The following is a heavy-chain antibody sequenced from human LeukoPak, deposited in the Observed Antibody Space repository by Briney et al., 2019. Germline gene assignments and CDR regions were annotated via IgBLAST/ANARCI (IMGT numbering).Heavy chain of an antibody. CDR1: GFTFSSYG. CDR3: AKGNESKCCSSTSCYSRYFDL. J-gene: IGHJ2*01. CDR2: IRYDGSNK. D-gene: IGHD2-2*01. V-gene: IGHV3-30*02. Sequence: GGSLRLSCAASGFTFSSYGMHWVRQAPGKGLEWVAFIRYDGSNKYYADSVKGRFTISRDNSKNTLYLQMNSLRAEDTAVYYCAKGNESKCCSSTSCYSRYFDLWGRGTLVTVSS.